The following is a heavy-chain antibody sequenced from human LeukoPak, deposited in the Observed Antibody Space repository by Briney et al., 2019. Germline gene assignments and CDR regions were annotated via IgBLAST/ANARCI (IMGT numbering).Heavy chain of an antibody. J-gene: IGHJ5*02. CDR3: ARVPLVVPAATNNWFDP. Sequence: SVKVSCKASGGTFSSYAISWVRQAPGQGLEWMGGIIPIFGIANYAQKFQGRVTITADKSTSTAYMELSSLRSEDTAVYYCARVPLVVPAATNNWFDPWGQGTLVTVSS. V-gene: IGHV1-69*10. CDR1: GGTFSSYA. D-gene: IGHD2-2*01. CDR2: IIPIFGIA.